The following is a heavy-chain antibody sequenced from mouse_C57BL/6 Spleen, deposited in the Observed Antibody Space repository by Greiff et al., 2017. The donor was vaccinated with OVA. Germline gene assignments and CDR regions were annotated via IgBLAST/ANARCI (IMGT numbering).Heavy chain of an antibody. D-gene: IGHD1-1*01. CDR3: SSYYYGSWMFAY. J-gene: IGHJ3*01. CDR2: IYPGSGNT. V-gene: IGHV1-76*01. Sequence: VQLQQSGAELVRPGASVKLSCKASGYTFTDYYINWVKQRPGQGLEWIARIYPGSGNTYYNEKFKGKATLTAEKSSSTAYMQLSSLTSEDSAVYFCSSYYYGSWMFAYWGQGTLVTVSA. CDR1: GYTFTDYY.